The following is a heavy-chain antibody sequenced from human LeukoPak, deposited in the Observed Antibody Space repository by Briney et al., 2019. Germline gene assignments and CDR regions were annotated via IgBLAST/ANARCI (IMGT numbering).Heavy chain of an antibody. CDR3: ARGSTLCSGGSCSANIDY. D-gene: IGHD2-15*01. CDR1: GGSISSYY. V-gene: IGHV4-4*07. CDR2: IYTSGST. Sequence: PSETLSLTCTVSGGSISSYYWSWIRQPAGKRLEYIGRIYTSGSTNYNPSLKSRVTMSVDTSKNQFSLRLSSVTAADMAVYYCARGSTLCSGGSCSANIDYWGQGTLVTVSS. J-gene: IGHJ4*02.